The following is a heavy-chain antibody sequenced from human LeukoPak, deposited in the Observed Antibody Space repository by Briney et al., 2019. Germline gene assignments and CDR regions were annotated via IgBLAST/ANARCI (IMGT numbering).Heavy chain of an antibody. Sequence: GASVKVSCKASGYTFTSYAMNWVRQAPGQGLEWMGWINTNTGNPTYAQGFTGRFVFSLDTSVSTAYLQISSLKAEDTAVYYCARDKETTPYCYYGMDVWGQGTTVTVSS. CDR1: GYTFTSYA. CDR3: ARDKETTPYCYYGMDV. D-gene: IGHD4-11*01. V-gene: IGHV7-4-1*02. CDR2: INTNTGNP. J-gene: IGHJ6*02.